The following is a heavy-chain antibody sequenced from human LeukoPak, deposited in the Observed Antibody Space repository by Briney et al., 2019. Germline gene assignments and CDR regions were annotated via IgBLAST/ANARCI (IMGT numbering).Heavy chain of an antibody. CDR1: GFTFSSYS. V-gene: IGHV3-21*01. J-gene: IGHJ3*01. CDR2: ISSSSSYI. Sequence: GGSLRLSCAASGFTFSSYSMNWVRQAPGKGLELVSSISSSSSYIYYADSVKGRFTISRDNAKNSLYLQMNSLRAEDTAVYYCARDGREYSSGRPVWGQGTMVTVSS. D-gene: IGHD6-19*01. CDR3: ARDGREYSSGRPV.